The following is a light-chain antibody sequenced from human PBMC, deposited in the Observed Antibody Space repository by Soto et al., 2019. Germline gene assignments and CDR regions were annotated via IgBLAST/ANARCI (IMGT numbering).Light chain of an antibody. J-gene: IGKJ5*01. Sequence: EKVLTQSPGTLSLSPEERATLSSRASQVTSRYLSWYQQRRGQAPRLIIYGASSRATGIPDRFSGSGSGTDFTLTISRLEPEDFAVYYCQQYSTSPISFGQGTRLEIK. CDR3: QQYSTSPIS. V-gene: IGKV3-20*01. CDR1: QVTSRY. CDR2: GAS.